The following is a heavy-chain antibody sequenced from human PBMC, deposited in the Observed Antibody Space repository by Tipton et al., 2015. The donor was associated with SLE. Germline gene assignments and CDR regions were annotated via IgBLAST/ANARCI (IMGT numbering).Heavy chain of an antibody. J-gene: IGHJ4*02. Sequence: SLRLSCAASGFSFSSYWMHWVRPPPGKGLVWVSRINTDDSVTTYADSVKGRFTISRDNAKNTVYLQMNSLRAEDTAVYYCARGGSRVAMASEYWGQGTLVTVSS. CDR3: ARGGSRVAMASEY. V-gene: IGHV3-74*01. CDR2: INTDDSVT. D-gene: IGHD5-12*01. CDR1: GFSFSSYW.